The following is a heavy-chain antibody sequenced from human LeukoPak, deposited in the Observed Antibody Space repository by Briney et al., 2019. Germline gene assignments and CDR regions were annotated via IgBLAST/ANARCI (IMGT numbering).Heavy chain of an antibody. CDR1: GCTFTSYG. J-gene: IGHJ4*02. CDR2: ISAYNGNT. CDR3: ARYLRDWNYPDY. Sequence: ASVKVSCKAPGCTFTSYGISWVRQAPGQGLEWMGWISAYNGNTNYAQKLQGRVTMTTDTSTSTAYMELRSLRSDDTAVYYCARYLRDWNYPDYWGQGTLVTVSS. V-gene: IGHV1-18*01. D-gene: IGHD1-7*01.